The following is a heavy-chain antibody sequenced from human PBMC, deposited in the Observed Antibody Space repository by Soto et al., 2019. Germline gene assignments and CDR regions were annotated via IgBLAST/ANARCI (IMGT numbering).Heavy chain of an antibody. Sequence: SVKVSCKASGGTFSSYTINWVRQAPGQGLEWMGGIIPIFGTTNYAKKFQGRVTITADESTSTAYMVLSSLRSEDTAVYYCARYASSGNNSVWYTFDPWGQGTLVTVSS. J-gene: IGHJ5*02. CDR1: GGTFSSYT. D-gene: IGHD6-19*01. CDR2: IIPIFGTT. CDR3: ARYASSGNNSVWYTFDP. V-gene: IGHV1-69*13.